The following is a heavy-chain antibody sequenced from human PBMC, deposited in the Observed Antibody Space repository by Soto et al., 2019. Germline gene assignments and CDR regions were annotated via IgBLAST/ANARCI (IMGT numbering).Heavy chain of an antibody. CDR2: MNPNSGKT. CDR3: ARGRDIVLVPPGISFDY. V-gene: IGHV1-8*02. CDR1: GYSFTSYE. D-gene: IGHD2-2*01. J-gene: IGHJ4*02. Sequence: VQLVQSGAEVKQPGASVKVSCKASGYSFTSYEINWVRQAPGQGLEWMGWMNPNSGKTGYGQKFQGRVTMTRDISQNPIYMELRTLGSEDAAVYYWARGRDIVLVPPGISFDYWGQGTLVTVSS.